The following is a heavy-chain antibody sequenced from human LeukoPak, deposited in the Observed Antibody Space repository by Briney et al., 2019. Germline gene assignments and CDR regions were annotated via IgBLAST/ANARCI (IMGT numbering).Heavy chain of an antibody. Sequence: SVKVSCKASGGTFSSYAISWVRQAPGQGLEWMGGIIPIFGTANYAQKFQGRVTITADESTSTAYMELSSLRSEDTAVYYCAKGGSSTSCDGNNWFDPWGQGTLVTVSS. V-gene: IGHV1-69*01. J-gene: IGHJ5*02. CDR1: GGTFSSYA. CDR3: AKGGSSTSCDGNNWFDP. CDR2: IIPIFGTA. D-gene: IGHD2-2*01.